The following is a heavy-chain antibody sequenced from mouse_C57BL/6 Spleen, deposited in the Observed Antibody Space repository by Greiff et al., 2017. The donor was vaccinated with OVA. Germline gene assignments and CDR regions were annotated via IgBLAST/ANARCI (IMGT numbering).Heavy chain of an antibody. V-gene: IGHV5-4*01. CDR1: GFTFSSYA. Sequence: EVKLVESGGGLVKPGGSLKLSCAASGFTFSSYAMSWVRQTPEKRLEWVATISDGGSYTYYPDNVKGRFTISRDNAKNNLYLQMSHLKSEDTAMYYWARENWGTGGFAYWGQGTLVTVSA. J-gene: IGHJ3*01. CDR2: ISDGGSYT. D-gene: IGHD3-3*01. CDR3: ARENWGTGGFAY.